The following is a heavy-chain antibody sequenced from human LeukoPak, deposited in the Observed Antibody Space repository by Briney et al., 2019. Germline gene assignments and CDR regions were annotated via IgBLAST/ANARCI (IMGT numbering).Heavy chain of an antibody. Sequence: PGGSLSLSCAASGFTFSSYWMHWVRQAPGKGLVWVSRINSDGSSTSYADSVKGRFTISRDNAKNTLYLQMNSLRAEDTAVYYCARGGLWLLGPYYYGMDVWGQGTTVTVSS. CDR2: INSDGSST. CDR1: GFTFSSYW. V-gene: IGHV3-74*01. CDR3: ARGGLWLLGPYYYGMDV. D-gene: IGHD3-22*01. J-gene: IGHJ6*02.